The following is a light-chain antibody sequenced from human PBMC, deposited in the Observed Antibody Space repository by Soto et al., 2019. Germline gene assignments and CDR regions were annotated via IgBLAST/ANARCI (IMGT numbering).Light chain of an antibody. CDR3: QQSYSTPPWT. V-gene: IGKV1-39*01. CDR1: QSIVTY. Sequence: DIQMTQSPSSLSASVGDRVTITCRASQSIVTYLNWYLQKPGKAPKLLIYAASNLQSGVPSRFSGSGSGTDFTLTISSLQPEDFATYFCQQSYSTPPWTFGQGTKGDI. CDR2: AAS. J-gene: IGKJ1*01.